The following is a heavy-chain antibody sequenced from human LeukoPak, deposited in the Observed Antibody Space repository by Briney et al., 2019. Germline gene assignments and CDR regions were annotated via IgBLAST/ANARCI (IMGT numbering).Heavy chain of an antibody. CDR3: ARGQQLVQGGFDY. Sequence: SETLSLTCTVSGGSISGHYWSWIRQPPGKGLEWIGYIYYSGSTIYNPSLKSRVTISVDTSKNQFSLKLSSVTAVDTAVYYCARGQQLVQGGFDYWGQGTLVTVSS. CDR1: GGSISGHY. V-gene: IGHV4-59*11. CDR2: IYYSGST. D-gene: IGHD6-13*01. J-gene: IGHJ4*02.